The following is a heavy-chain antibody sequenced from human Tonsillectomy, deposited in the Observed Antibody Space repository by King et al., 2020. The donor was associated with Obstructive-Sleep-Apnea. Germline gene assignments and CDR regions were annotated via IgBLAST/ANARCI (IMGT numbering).Heavy chain of an antibody. CDR2: INTNTGNP. CDR3: ARAGGRYSGYPFDY. CDR1: GYTFTNFA. D-gene: IGHD5-12*01. V-gene: IGHV7-4-1*02. Sequence: EQLVQSGSELKKPGASVKVSCKASGYTFTNFAMNWVRQAPGQGLEWMGWINTNTGNPAYAQGFTGRFVFSLDTSVSTAYLQISTLNAEDTALYYCARAGGRYSGYPFDYWGQGTLVTVSS. J-gene: IGHJ4*02.